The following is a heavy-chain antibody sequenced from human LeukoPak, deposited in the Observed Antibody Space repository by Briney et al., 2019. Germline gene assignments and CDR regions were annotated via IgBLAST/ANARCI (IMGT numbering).Heavy chain of an antibody. Sequence: SETLSLTCAVYGGSFSGYYWSWIRQPPGKGLEWIGEINHSGSTNYNPSLKSRVTISVDTSKNQFSLKLSSVTAADTAVYYCARARFFRRYGYNFDYWGQGTLVTVSS. D-gene: IGHD5-24*01. V-gene: IGHV4-34*01. J-gene: IGHJ4*02. CDR1: GGSFSGYY. CDR3: ARARFFRRYGYNFDY. CDR2: INHSGST.